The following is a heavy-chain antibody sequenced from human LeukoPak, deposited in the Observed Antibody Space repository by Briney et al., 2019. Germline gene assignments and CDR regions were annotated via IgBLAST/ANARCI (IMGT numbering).Heavy chain of an antibody. CDR2: IYYSGST. Sequence: KASETLSLTCTVSGGSISSSSYYWGWIRQPPGKGLEWIGSIYYSGSTYYNPSLKSRVTISVDTSKNHLSLKLSSVTAADTAVYYCARGRVSVTGYYFAMDVWGQGTTVTVSS. V-gene: IGHV4-39*02. CDR3: ARGRVSVTGYYFAMDV. J-gene: IGHJ6*02. CDR1: GGSISSSSYY. D-gene: IGHD2-21*02.